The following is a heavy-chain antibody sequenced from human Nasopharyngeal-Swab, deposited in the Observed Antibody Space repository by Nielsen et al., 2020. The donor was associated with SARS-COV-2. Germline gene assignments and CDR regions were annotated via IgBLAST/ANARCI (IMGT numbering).Heavy chain of an antibody. D-gene: IGHD5-12*01. V-gene: IGHV3-21*04. CDR3: AKDRDSGDDSDDYYHYYGMDV. J-gene: IGHJ6*02. CDR1: GFTFSGYS. Sequence: GGSLRLSCAASGFTFSGYSMNWVRQAPGKGLEWVSSISSSSSYIYYADSVKGRFTISRDNAKNTLYLQMNSLRVEDTAIYYCAKDRDSGDDSDDYYHYYGMDVWGQGTTVTVFS. CDR2: ISSSSSYI.